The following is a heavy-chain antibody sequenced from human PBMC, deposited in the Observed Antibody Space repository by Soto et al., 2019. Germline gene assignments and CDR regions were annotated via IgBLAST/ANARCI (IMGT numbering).Heavy chain of an antibody. V-gene: IGHV4-59*08. CDR3: ARQGWGNYYYYMDV. J-gene: IGHJ6*03. CDR1: GGSISSYY. D-gene: IGHD6-19*01. Sequence: PSETLSLTCTVSGGSISSYYWSWIRQPPGKGLEWIGYIYYSGSTNYNPSLKSRVTISVDTSKNQFSLKLSSVTAADTAVYYCARQGWGNYYYYMDVWGKGTTVTVSS. CDR2: IYYSGST.